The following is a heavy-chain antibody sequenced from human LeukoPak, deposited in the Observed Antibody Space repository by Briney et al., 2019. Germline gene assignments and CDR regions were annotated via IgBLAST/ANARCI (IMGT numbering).Heavy chain of an antibody. CDR2: IKEDGSEK. CDR1: GFTFSSYW. V-gene: IGHV3-7*01. J-gene: IGHJ4*02. CDR3: ARDGRDSGYEVIDY. D-gene: IGHD5-12*01. Sequence: QPGGSLRLSCAASGFTFSSYWMTWVRQAPGKGLEWVANIKEDGSEKYYVNSVKGRFTISRDNAKNSLYLQINSLRAEDTALYYCARDGRDSGYEVIDYWGQGTLVTVSS.